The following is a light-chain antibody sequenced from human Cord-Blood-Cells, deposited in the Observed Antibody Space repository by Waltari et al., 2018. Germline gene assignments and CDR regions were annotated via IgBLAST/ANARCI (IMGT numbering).Light chain of an antibody. CDR2: RNN. Sequence: QSVLTQPPSASGTPGQRVTISCSGSSSNIGSNTVNWYQQLPGTAPKLLIYRNNRRPAGVPDRFAGAKSGTSASLASSGLQAEDEADYYCAAWDDSLNGNWVFGGGTKLTVL. CDR1: SSNIGSNT. V-gene: IGLV1-44*01. J-gene: IGLJ3*02. CDR3: AAWDDSLNGNWV.